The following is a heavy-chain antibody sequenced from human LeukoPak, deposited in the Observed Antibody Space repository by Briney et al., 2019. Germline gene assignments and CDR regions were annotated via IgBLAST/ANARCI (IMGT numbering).Heavy chain of an antibody. CDR1: GCSISSSNW. J-gene: IGHJ4*02. D-gene: IGHD3-3*01. CDR2: IYHSGST. CDR3: ARIDYDFWSGYSGLDY. Sequence: SGTLSLTCAVSGCSISSSNWWSWVRQPPGKGLEWIGEIYHSGSTNYNPSLKSRVTISVDKSKNQFSLKLSSVTAADTAVYYCARIDYDFWSGYSGLDYWGQGTLVTVSS. V-gene: IGHV4-4*02.